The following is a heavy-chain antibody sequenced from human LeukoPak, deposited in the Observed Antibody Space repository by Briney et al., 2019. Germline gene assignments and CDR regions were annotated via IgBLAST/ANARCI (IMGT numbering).Heavy chain of an antibody. J-gene: IGHJ4*02. CDR2: IYPGDSDT. CDR1: GYSFTSCW. Sequence: GESLKISCKGSGYSFTSCWIGWVRQMPGKGLEWMGIIYPGDSDTRYSPSFQGQVTISADKSISTAYLQWSSLKASDTAMYYCARPSHCSGGSCYSGGFDYWGQGTLVTVSS. CDR3: ARPSHCSGGSCYSGGFDY. V-gene: IGHV5-51*01. D-gene: IGHD2-15*01.